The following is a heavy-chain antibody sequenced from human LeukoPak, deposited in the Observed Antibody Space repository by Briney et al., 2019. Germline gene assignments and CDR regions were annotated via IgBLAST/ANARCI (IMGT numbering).Heavy chain of an antibody. J-gene: IGHJ4*02. CDR2: ISSSSSYI. Sequence: GGSLRLSCAASGLPFSSYSMNWVRQAPGKGLEWVSSISSSSSYIYYADSVKGRFTISRDNAKNSLYLQMNSLRAEDTAVYYCARSGSYAGGFDYWGQGALVTVSS. CDR1: GLPFSSYS. V-gene: IGHV3-21*01. D-gene: IGHD1-26*01. CDR3: ARSGSYAGGFDY.